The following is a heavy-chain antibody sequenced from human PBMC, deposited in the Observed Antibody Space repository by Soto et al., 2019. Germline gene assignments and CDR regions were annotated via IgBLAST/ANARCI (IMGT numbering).Heavy chain of an antibody. D-gene: IGHD3-16*02. V-gene: IGHV3-23*01. CDR3: AKDYDYIWGSYRLGVFDY. CDR2: ISGSGGST. CDR1: GFTFSSYA. J-gene: IGHJ4*02. Sequence: EVQLLESGGGLVQPGGSLRLSCAASGFTFSSYAMRWVRQAPGKGLEWVSAISGSGGSTYYADSVKGRFTISRDNSKNTLYLQMNSLRAEDTAVYYCAKDYDYIWGSYRLGVFDYWGQGTLVTVSS.